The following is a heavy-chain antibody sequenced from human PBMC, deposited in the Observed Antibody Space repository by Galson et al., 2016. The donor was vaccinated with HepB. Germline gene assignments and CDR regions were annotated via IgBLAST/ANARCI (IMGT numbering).Heavy chain of an antibody. CDR2: IWFDGSNE. Sequence: SLRLSCAASGFTFRSYGMHWVRQAPGKGLEWVAVIWFDGSNEGYAGSVKGRFTISRDNSNNTLYPQMNNLRVEDTAVYYCVRYSPPVSASAIYAFDIWGQGTMVTVSS. D-gene: IGHD5/OR15-5a*01. J-gene: IGHJ3*02. V-gene: IGHV3-33*01. CDR1: GFTFRSYG. CDR3: VRYSPPVSASAIYAFDI.